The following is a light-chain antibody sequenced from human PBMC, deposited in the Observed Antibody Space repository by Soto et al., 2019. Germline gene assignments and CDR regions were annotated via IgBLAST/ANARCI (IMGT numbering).Light chain of an antibody. CDR3: QQYGSSPGT. CDR2: GAS. J-gene: IGKJ1*01. Sequence: EMVLTQSPGTLSLSAGARATLSCRASQSVSSSYLAWYQQKPGQAPRLLIYGASSSATGIPDRFSGSGSGTDFAITISRLEPEDYAVYYCQQYGSSPGTFGQGTKVEIK. V-gene: IGKV3-20*01. CDR1: QSVSSSY.